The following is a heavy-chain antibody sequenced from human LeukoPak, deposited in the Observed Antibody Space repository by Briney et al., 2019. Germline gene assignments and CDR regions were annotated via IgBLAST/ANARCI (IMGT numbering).Heavy chain of an antibody. J-gene: IGHJ5*02. D-gene: IGHD3-22*01. V-gene: IGHV3-7*01. CDR1: GFTFSNFW. CDR2: IKQDGSEK. CDR3: ARDYYDSSGYYLYNWFDP. Sequence: GGSLRLSCAASGFTFSNFWMSWVRQAPGKGLEWVANIKQDGSEKYYVDSVKGRFTISRDNSKNTLYLQMNSLRAEDTAVYYCARDYYDSSGYYLYNWFDPWGQGTLVTVSS.